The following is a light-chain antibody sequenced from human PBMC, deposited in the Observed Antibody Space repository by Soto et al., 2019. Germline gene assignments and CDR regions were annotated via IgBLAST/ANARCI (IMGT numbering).Light chain of an antibody. V-gene: IGKV1-8*01. CDR2: AAS. J-gene: IGKJ1*01. CDR1: QGISSS. CDR3: QQDAGSPWT. Sequence: AIRMTQSPSSFSASTGDRVTITCRATQGISSSLAWYQQKPGKAPKLLIYAASTLQSGVPQRFSGSGSGTEFTLTISRLEPEDFAVYYCQQDAGSPWTSGQGTKVDIK.